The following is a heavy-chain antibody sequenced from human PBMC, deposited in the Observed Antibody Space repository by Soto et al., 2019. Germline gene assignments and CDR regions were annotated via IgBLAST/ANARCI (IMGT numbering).Heavy chain of an antibody. J-gene: IGHJ6*02. CDR2: ISGSGGST. Sequence: EVQLLESGGGLVQPGGSLRLSCAASGFTFSSYAMSWVRQAPGKGLEWVSAISGSGGSTYYADSVKGRFTISRDNSKNTLYLQMNSLRAEDTAVYYCAIVDCSGGSCSRYYYYGMDVWGQGTTVTVSS. CDR3: AIVDCSGGSCSRYYYYGMDV. D-gene: IGHD2-15*01. CDR1: GFTFSSYA. V-gene: IGHV3-23*01.